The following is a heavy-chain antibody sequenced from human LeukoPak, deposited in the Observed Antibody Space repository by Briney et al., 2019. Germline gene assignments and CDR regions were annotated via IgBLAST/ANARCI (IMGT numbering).Heavy chain of an antibody. V-gene: IGHV6-1*01. CDR2: TYFRSKWIY. Sequence: SQTLSLTCAISGDSVSSNGATWHWIRQSPSRGLEWLARTYFRSKWIYDYAPSLKSRLTISPDTSKNQFALQLNSVTPEDTAVYFCARAGRGYYDYWGQGTLATVSS. CDR3: ARAGRGYYDY. D-gene: IGHD3-22*01. CDR1: GDSVSSNGAT. J-gene: IGHJ4*02.